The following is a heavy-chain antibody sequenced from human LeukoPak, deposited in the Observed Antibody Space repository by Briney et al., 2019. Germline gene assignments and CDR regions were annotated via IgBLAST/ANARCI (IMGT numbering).Heavy chain of an antibody. Sequence: ASVRLSCKASGYTFNSYDINQVRQSTGQGLEWMGWMKAYGGKTGYEQKFQSRVSIARNTSVSIAYMERSSLRSEDTAVYYCARAARFVAVAATGYWFDPWGQGTLVTVSS. CDR1: GYTFNSYD. CDR2: MKAYGGKT. J-gene: IGHJ5*02. V-gene: IGHV1-8*01. D-gene: IGHD6-19*01. CDR3: ARAARFVAVAATGYWFDP.